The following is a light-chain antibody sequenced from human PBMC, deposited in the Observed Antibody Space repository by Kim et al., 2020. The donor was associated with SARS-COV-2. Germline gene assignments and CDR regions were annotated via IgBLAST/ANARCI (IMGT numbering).Light chain of an antibody. CDR3: QQSYNIPRT. CDR2: AAS. CDR1: QNINSY. J-gene: IGKJ1*01. Sequence: DIQMTQSPPSLSASVGDRVTISCRASQNINSYLNWYQQKPGKAPAVLVYAASSLQSGVPSRFSGGGSGTDFTLTINSLQPEDFATYFCQQSYNIPRTFGQGTKVDIK. V-gene: IGKV1-39*01.